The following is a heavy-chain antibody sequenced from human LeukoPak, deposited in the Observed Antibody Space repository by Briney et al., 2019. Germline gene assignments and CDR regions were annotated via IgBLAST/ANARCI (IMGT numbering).Heavy chain of an antibody. CDR2: IKPSSGST. V-gene: IGHV1-46*01. Sequence: ASVKDSCKPSGYTFTTNYIHWVRQAPGQGLEWMGIIKPSSGSTSYAQKFQGRVTVSRDTSTRTVYMELSSLRFDDTALYYCARASSGAPRFDCWVQGTRVTVSS. CDR3: ARASSGAPRFDC. D-gene: IGHD6-19*01. CDR1: GYTFTTNY. J-gene: IGHJ4*02.